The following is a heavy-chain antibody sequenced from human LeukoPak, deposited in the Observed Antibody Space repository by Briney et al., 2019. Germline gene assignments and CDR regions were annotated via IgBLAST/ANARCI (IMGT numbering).Heavy chain of an antibody. D-gene: IGHD3-10*01. CDR2: MNPNSGNT. CDR1: GYTFTSYD. J-gene: IGHJ3*02. V-gene: IGHV1-8*01. Sequence: ASVKVSCKASGYTFTSYDINWVRQATGQGLEWMGWMNPNSGNTGYAQKFQGRVTMTRNTSISIAYMELSSLRSEDTAVYYCARVAKRSLDYYGSGTDAFDIWGQGTMVTVSS. CDR3: ARVAKRSLDYYGSGTDAFDI.